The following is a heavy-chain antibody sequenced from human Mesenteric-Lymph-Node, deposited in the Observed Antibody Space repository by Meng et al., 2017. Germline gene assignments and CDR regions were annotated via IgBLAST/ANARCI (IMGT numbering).Heavy chain of an antibody. Sequence: ASVKVSCKASGYTFTSYGISWVRQAPGQGLEWMGWISAYNGNTNYAQNFQGRVTMTTDRSTTTVYLELRSLRSDDTAVYYCARRGGTVPYYLDYWGQGTVVTVSS. CDR1: GYTFTSYG. CDR3: ARRGGTVPYYLDY. J-gene: IGHJ4*02. V-gene: IGHV1-18*01. CDR2: ISAYNGNT. D-gene: IGHD3-10*01.